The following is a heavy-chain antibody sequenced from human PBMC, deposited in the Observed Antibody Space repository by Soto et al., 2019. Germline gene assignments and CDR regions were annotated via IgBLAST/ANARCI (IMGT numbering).Heavy chain of an antibody. D-gene: IGHD4-4*01. Sequence: SETLSLTCTVSGGSISSYYWSWIRQPPGKGLEWIGYIYYSGSTNYNPSLKSRVTISVDTSKNQFSLKLSSVTAADTAVYYCARQIGYSNQNWFDPWGQGTPVTVSS. CDR2: IYYSGST. V-gene: IGHV4-59*08. CDR3: ARQIGYSNQNWFDP. CDR1: GGSISSYY. J-gene: IGHJ5*02.